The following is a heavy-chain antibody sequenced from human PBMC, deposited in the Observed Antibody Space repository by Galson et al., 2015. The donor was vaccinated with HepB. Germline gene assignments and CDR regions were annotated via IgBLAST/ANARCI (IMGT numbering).Heavy chain of an antibody. CDR2: IGHDGSYQ. D-gene: IGHD3-10*01. CDR3: ARDLGAGKYFDH. J-gene: IGHJ4*02. V-gene: IGHV3-33*01. CDR1: GFYFSIYG. Sequence: SLRLSCAASGFYFSIYGMHWLRQAPGKGPEWVAVIGHDGSYQKYADSVKGRFTISRDNSENTLFLQMSSLRGEDTAVYYCARDLGAGKYFDHWGQGILVTVSS.